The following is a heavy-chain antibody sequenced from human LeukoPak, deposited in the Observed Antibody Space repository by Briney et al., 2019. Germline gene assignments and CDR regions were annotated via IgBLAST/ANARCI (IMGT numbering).Heavy chain of an antibody. V-gene: IGHV1-24*01. D-gene: IGHD1-26*01. J-gene: IGHJ4*02. CDR2: FDPEDGET. CDR3: ATGVSGSYYESAY. Sequence: ASVTVSCKVSVYTLTELSMHWVRQAPGKGLEWMGGFDPEDGETIYAQKFQGRVTMTEDTTPDTAHMELSSLRSEDTAMYYCATGVSGSYYESAYWGQGTLVTVPS. CDR1: VYTLTELS.